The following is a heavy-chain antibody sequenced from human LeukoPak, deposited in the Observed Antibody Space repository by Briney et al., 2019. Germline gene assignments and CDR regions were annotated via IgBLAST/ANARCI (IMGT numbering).Heavy chain of an antibody. J-gene: IGHJ4*02. CDR3: STDSPTGFDH. V-gene: IGHV4-59*01. CDR1: GASIRSYY. D-gene: IGHD2-8*02. CDR2: IYHSGST. Sequence: SETLSLTCTVSGASIRSYYWSWTRQTPGKGLEWIGYIYHSGSTKYNPSLKSRVTISIDTSKNHFSLTLTSVTAADTAVYYCSTDSPTGFDHWGQGALVTVSS.